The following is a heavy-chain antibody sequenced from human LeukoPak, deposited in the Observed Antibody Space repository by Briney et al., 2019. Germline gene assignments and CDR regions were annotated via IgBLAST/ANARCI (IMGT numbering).Heavy chain of an antibody. CDR3: AKDGAYSSSWYPNYYYYYMDV. CDR1: GFTFSSYG. J-gene: IGHJ6*03. V-gene: IGHV3-30*18. D-gene: IGHD6-13*01. CDR2: ISYDGSNK. Sequence: GGSLRLSCAASGFTFSSYGMHWVRQAPGKGLEWVAVISYDGSNKYYADSVKGRFTISRDNSKNTLYLQMNSLRAEDTAVYYCAKDGAYSSSWYPNYYYYYMDVWGKGTTVTVSS.